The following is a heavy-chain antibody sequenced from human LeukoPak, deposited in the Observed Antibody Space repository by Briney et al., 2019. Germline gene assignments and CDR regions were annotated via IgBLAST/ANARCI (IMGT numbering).Heavy chain of an antibody. CDR1: GITLSNYG. J-gene: IGHJ4*02. CDR2: ISGSGGGT. CDR3: AKRGVVIRVILVGFHKEAYYFDS. Sequence: PGGSLRLSCAVSGITLSNYGMSWVRQAPGKELEWVAGISGSGGGTKYADSVKGRFTISRDNPKNTLYLQMNSLRAEDTAVYFCAKRGVVIRVILVGFHKEAYYFDSWGQGALVTVSS. D-gene: IGHD3-22*01. V-gene: IGHV3-23*01.